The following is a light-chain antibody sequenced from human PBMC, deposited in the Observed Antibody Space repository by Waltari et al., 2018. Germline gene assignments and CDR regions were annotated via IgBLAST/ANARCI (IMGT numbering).Light chain of an antibody. CDR3: QQGNSYPYS. J-gene: IGKJ2*03. CDR2: YAN. CDR1: QGISSY. Sequence: MQMSQSPSSPSASVGDRITLTCLVSQGISSYLNWYQQKPGKAPKLLIYYANSLASGVPSRFSGSGSGTEFTLTISSVQPEDFATYYCQQGNSYPYSFGQGTKVEIK. V-gene: IGKV1-13*02.